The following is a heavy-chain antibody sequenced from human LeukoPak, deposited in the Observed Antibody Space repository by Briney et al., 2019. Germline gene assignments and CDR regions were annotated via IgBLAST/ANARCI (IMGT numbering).Heavy chain of an antibody. V-gene: IGHV3-48*03. Sequence: SGGSLRLSCAASGFTFSSYEMNWVRQAPGKGLEWVSYISSSGSTIYYADSVKGRFTISRDNAEKSVSLQMNSLRGDDTAVYYCARGYEHSGGFHYDRLRDAFDVWGQGTKVTVSS. CDR2: ISSSGSTI. D-gene: IGHD2-15*01. CDR1: GFTFSSYE. CDR3: ARGYEHSGGFHYDRLRDAFDV. J-gene: IGHJ3*01.